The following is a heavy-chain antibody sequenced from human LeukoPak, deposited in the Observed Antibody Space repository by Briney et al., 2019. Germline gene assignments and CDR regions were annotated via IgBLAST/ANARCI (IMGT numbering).Heavy chain of an antibody. Sequence: PGGSLRLSCAASGFTFSSYSMNWVRQAPGKGLEWVSSISSSSSYIYYADSVRGRFTISRDNAKNSLYLQMNSLRAEDTAVYYSARARKVVVVAGWGAPDYWGQGTLVTVSS. CDR1: GFTFSSYS. V-gene: IGHV3-21*01. CDR3: ARARKVVVVAGWGAPDY. CDR2: ISSSSSYI. D-gene: IGHD2-15*01. J-gene: IGHJ4*02.